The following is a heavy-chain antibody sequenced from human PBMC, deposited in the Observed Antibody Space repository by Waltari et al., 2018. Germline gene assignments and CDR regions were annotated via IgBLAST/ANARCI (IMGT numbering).Heavy chain of an antibody. CDR2: IYHSGST. V-gene: IGHV4-4*02. CDR1: GGSISSRNW. CDR3: ARSREAVAGIDY. J-gene: IGHJ4*02. Sequence: QLQLPESGPGLVKPSGTLSLTCAVSGGSISSRNWWSSVRPPPGKGQEWIGEIYHSGSTNYNPSLKSRVTISVDKSKNQFSLKLSSVTAADTAVYDGARSREAVAGIDYWGQGTLVTVSS. D-gene: IGHD6-19*01.